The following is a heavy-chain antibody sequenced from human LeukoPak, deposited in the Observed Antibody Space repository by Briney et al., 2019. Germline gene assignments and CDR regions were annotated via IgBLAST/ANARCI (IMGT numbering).Heavy chain of an antibody. CDR1: GFTFSSYW. CDR3: ARAIGRGYYGSGRQSDY. CDR2: IKQDGSEK. V-gene: IGHV3-7*03. J-gene: IGHJ4*02. D-gene: IGHD3-10*01. Sequence: GGSLRLSCAASGFTFSSYWMSWVRQAPGKGLEWVANIKQDGSEKYYVDSVKGRFTISRDNAKNSLYLQMNSLRAEDTAVYYCARAIGRGYYGSGRQSDYWGQGTLVTVSS.